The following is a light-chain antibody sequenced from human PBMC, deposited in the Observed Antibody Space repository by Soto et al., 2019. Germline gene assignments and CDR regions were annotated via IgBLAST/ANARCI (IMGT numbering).Light chain of an antibody. V-gene: IGKV3-15*01. CDR1: QSVNSN. J-gene: IGKJ5*01. CDR2: AAS. CDR3: QQYDNWPIT. Sequence: EIVMTQSPATLSVSPGERATLSCRASQSVNSNLAWYQQKPGQALRLLIYAASTRATGIPARFSGSGSGTDFTLTISSLQSEDFAVYYCQQYDNWPITFGQGTRLEIK.